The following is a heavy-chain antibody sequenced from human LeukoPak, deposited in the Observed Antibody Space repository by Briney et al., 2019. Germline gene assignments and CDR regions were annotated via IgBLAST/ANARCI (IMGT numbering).Heavy chain of an antibody. CDR3: ARDNREYSSSWCLRYNWFDP. Sequence: GGSLRLSCAASGFTFSSYSMNWVRQAPGKGLEWVSSISSSSSYIYYADSVKGRFTISRDNAKNSLYLQMNSLRAEDTAVYYCARDNREYSSSWCLRYNWFDPWGQGTLVTVSS. V-gene: IGHV3-21*01. J-gene: IGHJ5*02. CDR1: GFTFSSYS. D-gene: IGHD6-13*01. CDR2: ISSSSSYI.